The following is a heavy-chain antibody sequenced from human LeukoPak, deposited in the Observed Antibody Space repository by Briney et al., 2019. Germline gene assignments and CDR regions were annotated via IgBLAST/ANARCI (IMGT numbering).Heavy chain of an antibody. Sequence: PGGSLRLSCAASGFTFTDYSMTWVRQPPGKGLEWVSSISTVSTYTFYSDSVKGRFTISRDNRKDTLYLQMSSLSAEDTAVYYCARDGSGFYYYYMDVWGRGTAVTVSS. V-gene: IGHV3-21*01. D-gene: IGHD6-25*01. CDR2: ISTVSTYT. CDR1: GFTFTDYS. CDR3: ARDGSGFYYYYMDV. J-gene: IGHJ6*03.